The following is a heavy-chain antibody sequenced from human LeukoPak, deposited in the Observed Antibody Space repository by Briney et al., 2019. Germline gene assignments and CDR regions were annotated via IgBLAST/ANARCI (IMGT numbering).Heavy chain of an antibody. CDR2: INPNSGGT. CDR3: ARAQGYCSSTSCYHYYYYMDV. D-gene: IGHD2-2*01. V-gene: IGHV1-2*06. Sequence: ASVKVSCKASGYTFTGYYTHWVRQAPGQGLEWMGRINPNSGGTNYAQKFQGRVTMTRDTSISTAYMELSRLRSDDTAVYYCARAQGYCSSTSCYHYYYYMDVWGKGTTVTVSS. CDR1: GYTFTGYY. J-gene: IGHJ6*03.